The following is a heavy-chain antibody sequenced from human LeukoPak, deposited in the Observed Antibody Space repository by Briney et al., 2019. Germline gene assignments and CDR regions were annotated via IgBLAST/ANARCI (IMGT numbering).Heavy chain of an antibody. Sequence: SQTLSLTCAVSGGSISSGGYSWSWIRQPPGKGLEWIGYIYHSGSTYYTPSLKSRVPISVDRSKNQSSLKLSSVTAADTAVYYCARAAPGSYPRHFDYWGQGTLVTVSS. J-gene: IGHJ4*02. CDR1: GGSISSGGYS. V-gene: IGHV4-30-2*01. CDR3: ARAAPGSYPRHFDY. CDR2: IYHSGST. D-gene: IGHD1-26*01.